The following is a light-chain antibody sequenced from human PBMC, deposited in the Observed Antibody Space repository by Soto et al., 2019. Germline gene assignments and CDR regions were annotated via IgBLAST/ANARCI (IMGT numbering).Light chain of an antibody. CDR1: QSVLYSTTNRHY. CDR2: WAD. J-gene: IGKJ3*01. V-gene: IGKV4-1*01. Sequence: DNVLTQSPDSLAVPMVERASFNCTTSQSVLYSTTNRHYLAWYQQKPGQSPKLLIQWADTRQDGVPERFSGSGSRTDFTLTITSLQAEDVAVYYCQQYYRAPFTFGPGTRVEIK. CDR3: QQYYRAPFT.